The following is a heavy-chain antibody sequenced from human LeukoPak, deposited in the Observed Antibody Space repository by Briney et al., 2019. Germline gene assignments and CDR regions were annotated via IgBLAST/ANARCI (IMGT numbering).Heavy chain of an antibody. Sequence: PSETLSLTCTVSGGSISSYYWSWIRQPPGKGLEWIGYIYYSGSTNYNPSLKSRVTISVDTSKNQFPLKLSSVTAADTAVYYCARAYDYVCGSYRSENWFDPWGQGTLVTVSS. J-gene: IGHJ5*02. CDR1: GGSISSYY. CDR2: IYYSGST. D-gene: IGHD3-16*02. V-gene: IGHV4-59*01. CDR3: ARAYDYVCGSYRSENWFDP.